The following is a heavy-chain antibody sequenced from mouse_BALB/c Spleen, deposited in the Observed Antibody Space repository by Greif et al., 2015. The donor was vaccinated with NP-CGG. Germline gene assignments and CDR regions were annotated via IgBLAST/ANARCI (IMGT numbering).Heavy chain of an antibody. CDR2: IYPGSGST. CDR1: GYNFTSYW. CDR3: AREYGNYWFAY. Sequence: VQLQQSGAELVKPGTSVKLSCKASGYNFTSYWINWVKLRPGQGLEWIGDIYPGSGSTNYNEKFKSKATLTVDTSSSTAYMQLSSLASEDSALYYCAREYGNYWFAYWGQGTLVTVSA. J-gene: IGHJ3*01. D-gene: IGHD2-1*01. V-gene: IGHV1-55*01.